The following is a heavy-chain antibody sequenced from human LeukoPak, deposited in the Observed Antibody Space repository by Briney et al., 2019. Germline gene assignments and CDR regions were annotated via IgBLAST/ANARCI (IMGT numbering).Heavy chain of an antibody. CDR1: GFTFSSYS. V-gene: IGHV3-48*04. CDR3: ARGWELLDFDY. Sequence: GSLRLSCAASGFTFSSYSMNWVRQAPGKGLEWVSYISSSSSTIYYADSVKGRFTISRDNAKNSLYLQMNSLRAEDTAVYYCARGWELLDFDYWGQGTLVTVSS. J-gene: IGHJ4*02. CDR2: ISSSSSTI. D-gene: IGHD1-26*01.